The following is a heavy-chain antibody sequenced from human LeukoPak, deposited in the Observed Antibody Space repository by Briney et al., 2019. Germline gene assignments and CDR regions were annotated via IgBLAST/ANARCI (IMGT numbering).Heavy chain of an antibody. CDR1: GFTFSSYA. J-gene: IGHJ4*02. D-gene: IGHD3-22*01. CDR3: AKGGRITMIVVVKGDYFGY. CDR2: ISGSGGST. V-gene: IGHV3-23*01. Sequence: PGGSLRLSCAASGFTFSSYAMSWVRQAPGKGLEWVSAISGSGGSTYYADSVKGRFTISRDNSKNTLYLQMNSLRAEDTAVYYCAKGGRITMIVVVKGDYFGYWGQGTLVTVSS.